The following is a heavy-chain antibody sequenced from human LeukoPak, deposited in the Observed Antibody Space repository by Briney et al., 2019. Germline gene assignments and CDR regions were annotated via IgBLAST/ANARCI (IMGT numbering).Heavy chain of an antibody. CDR1: GYSFTSYW. CDR3: ARQGYSATYASWFDP. V-gene: IGHV5-51*01. J-gene: IGHJ5*02. Sequence: GESLKISCKGSGYSFTSYWIGWVRQMPGKGLEWMGIIHPGDSDTRYSPSFQGQVTISADKPISTAYLQWSSLKASDTAMYYCARQGYSATYASWFDPWGQGTLVTVSS. D-gene: IGHD3-16*02. CDR2: IHPGDSDT.